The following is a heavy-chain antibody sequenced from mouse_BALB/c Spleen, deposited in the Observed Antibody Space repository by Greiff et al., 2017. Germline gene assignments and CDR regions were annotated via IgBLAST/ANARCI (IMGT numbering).Heavy chain of an antibody. J-gene: IGHJ4*01. CDR3: ARHSDNYEDYAMEY. CDR2: ISSGGRYT. CDR1: GFTFSSYA. D-gene: IGHD1-3*01. V-gene: IGHV5-9-3*01. Sequence: EVKLVESGGGLVKPGGSLKLSCAASGFTFSSYAMSWVRQTPEKRLEWVATISSGGRYTYYPDSVKGRFTISRDNAKNTLYLQMSSLRSEDTAMYYCARHSDNYEDYAMEYWGQGTAVTVAS.